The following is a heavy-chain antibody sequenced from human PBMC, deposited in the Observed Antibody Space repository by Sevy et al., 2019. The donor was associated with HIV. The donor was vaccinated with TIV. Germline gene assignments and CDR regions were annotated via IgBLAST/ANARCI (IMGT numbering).Heavy chain of an antibody. D-gene: IGHD3-22*01. J-gene: IGHJ4*02. Sequence: GGSLRLSCAASGFTFSSYGMHWVRQAPGKGLEWVAVISYDGSNKYYADSVKGRFTISRENSKNTRYLQMNSLRAEDTAVNYCAKVGPSYYYDSSGYYEGKGDFDYWGQGTLVTVSS. CDR3: AKVGPSYYYDSSGYYEGKGDFDY. CDR1: GFTFSSYG. V-gene: IGHV3-30*18. CDR2: ISYDGSNK.